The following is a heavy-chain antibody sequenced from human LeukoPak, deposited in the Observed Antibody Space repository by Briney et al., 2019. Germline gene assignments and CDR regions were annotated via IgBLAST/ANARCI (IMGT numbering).Heavy chain of an antibody. CDR3: ARDNEVAARSFDY. J-gene: IGHJ4*02. CDR2: IYTSGSN. Sequence: SETLSLTCTVSGGSISSYYWSWVRQPAGKGLEWVGRIYTSGSNNYNPSLKSRVTMSVDTSKNQFSLELSSVTAADTAMYYCARDNEVAARSFDYWGQGTLVTVSS. D-gene: IGHD6-6*01. V-gene: IGHV4-4*07. CDR1: GGSISSYY.